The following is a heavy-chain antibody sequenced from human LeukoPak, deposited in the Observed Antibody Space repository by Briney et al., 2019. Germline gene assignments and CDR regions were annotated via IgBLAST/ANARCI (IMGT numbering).Heavy chain of an antibody. J-gene: IGHJ4*02. D-gene: IGHD6-19*01. CDR2: IYYSGST. CDR1: GGSISSYY. V-gene: IGHV4-59*08. CDR3: ARHEWLGTYMFDD. Sequence: SVTLSLTCTVSGGSISSYYWSWIPQPPGKGREWIGYIYYSGSTHYNPSVKSRVTISLDTSKNQFSLRLTSVTAADTAVYYCARHEWLGTYMFDDWGQGTLVTVSS.